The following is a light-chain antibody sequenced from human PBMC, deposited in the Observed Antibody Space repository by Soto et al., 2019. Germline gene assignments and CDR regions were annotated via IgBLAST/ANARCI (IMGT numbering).Light chain of an antibody. Sequence: EVVMTLSLAALSVTTRKRATLSCRASESVSSNYFGWYQQKPGQAPRLVIYGASRRATGIPDRFSGSGSGTDFTLTISRFEPEDVAVYSCQHYGAPPRTFCQGTKVDI. CDR3: QHYGAPPRT. CDR1: ESVSSNY. J-gene: IGKJ1*01. V-gene: IGKV3-20*01. CDR2: GAS.